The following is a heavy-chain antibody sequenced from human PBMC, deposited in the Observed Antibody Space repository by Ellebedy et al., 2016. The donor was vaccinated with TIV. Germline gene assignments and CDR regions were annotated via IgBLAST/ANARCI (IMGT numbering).Heavy chain of an antibody. J-gene: IGHJ6*02. D-gene: IGHD3-10*01. Sequence: GESLKISXAASGFTFSSYSMNWVRQAPGKGLEWVSYISSSSSTIYYADSVKGRFTISRDNAKNSLYLQMNSLRAEDTAVYYCASLRGAEGFEYYYYYGMDVWGQGTTVTVSS. CDR3: ASLRGAEGFEYYYYYGMDV. CDR2: ISSSSSTI. V-gene: IGHV3-48*04. CDR1: GFTFSSYS.